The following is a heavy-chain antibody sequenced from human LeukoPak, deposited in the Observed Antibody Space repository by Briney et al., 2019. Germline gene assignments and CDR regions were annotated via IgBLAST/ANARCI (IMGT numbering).Heavy chain of an antibody. CDR1: GFTFSSYA. D-gene: IGHD3-10*01. J-gene: IGHJ4*02. V-gene: IGHV3-23*01. CDR2: ISGSGGST. Sequence: GGSLRLSCAASGFTFSSYAMSWVRQAPGKGLEWVSAISGSGGSTYYADSVKGRFTISRDNSKNTLYLQMNSLRAEDTAVYYCAKRGPDIYGSGSYFVYWGQGTLVTVSS. CDR3: AKRGPDIYGSGSYFVY.